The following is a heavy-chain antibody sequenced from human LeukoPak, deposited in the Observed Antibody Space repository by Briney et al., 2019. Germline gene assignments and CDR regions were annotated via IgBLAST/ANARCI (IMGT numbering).Heavy chain of an antibody. CDR1: GYNFSNFW. CDR3: ARRAYSGSGSSDY. V-gene: IGHV5-51*01. Sequence: GESLKISCYDSGYNFSNFWIGWVRQMPGKGLEWMGIIHPTDSQTLYSPSFQGQVTISVDRSIHTAYLQRSSLKASDTAMYYCARRAYSGSGSSDYWGQGTLVTVSS. CDR2: IHPTDSQT. J-gene: IGHJ4*02. D-gene: IGHD3-10*01.